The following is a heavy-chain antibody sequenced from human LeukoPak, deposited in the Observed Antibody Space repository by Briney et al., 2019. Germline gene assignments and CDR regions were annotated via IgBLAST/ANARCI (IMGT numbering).Heavy chain of an antibody. CDR2: IYSGGTT. Sequence: PGESLTLSCAASGFTFSSYGMTWVRQPAGKGLEWVWLIYSGGTTYHADSVKGRFTISRDNSKNTLYLQMNSLRVEDTAVYYCARAPPGYCSGGSCYPFDYWGQGTLVTVSS. CDR3: ARAPPGYCSGGSCYPFDY. D-gene: IGHD2-15*01. V-gene: IGHV3-66*02. J-gene: IGHJ4*02. CDR1: GFTFSSYG.